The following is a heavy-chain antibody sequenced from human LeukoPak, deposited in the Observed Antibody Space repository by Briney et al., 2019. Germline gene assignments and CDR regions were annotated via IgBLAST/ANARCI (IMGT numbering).Heavy chain of an antibody. CDR3: ASHPSSGYDHFDH. D-gene: IGHD5-12*01. CDR2: IYYSGST. Sequence: SETLSLTCTVSGGSISSGDYYWSWIRQPPGKGLEWIGYIYYSGSTYYNPSLKSRVTISVDTSKNQFSLKLSSVTAADTAVYYCASHPSSGYDHFDHWGQGTLVTVSS. J-gene: IGHJ4*02. CDR1: GGSISSGDYY. V-gene: IGHV4-30-4*02.